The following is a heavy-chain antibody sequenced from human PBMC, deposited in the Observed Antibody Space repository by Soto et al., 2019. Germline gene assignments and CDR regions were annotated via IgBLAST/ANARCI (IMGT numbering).Heavy chain of an antibody. CDR3: ARVVSGSYWFDY. CDR1: GFTFSSYL. J-gene: IGHJ4*02. CDR2: IKTDGSST. D-gene: IGHD1-26*01. V-gene: IGHV3-74*01. Sequence: EVQLVESGGGLVQQGGSLRLSCAGSGFTFSSYLMHWVRQAPGKGLVWVSRIKTDGSSTNYADSVKGRFTISRDNAKNTLYLQLNSLRAEDTAVYYCARVVSGSYWFDYWGQGTLVTVSS.